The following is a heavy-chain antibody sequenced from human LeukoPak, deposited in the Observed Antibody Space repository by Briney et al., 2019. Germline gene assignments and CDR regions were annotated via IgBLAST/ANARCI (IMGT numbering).Heavy chain of an antibody. CDR2: IYYSGIT. CDR3: ARVNGGSFYYVDV. V-gene: IGHV4-39*02. J-gene: IGHJ6*03. Sequence: SETLSLTCTVSGGSISSTSYYWGWIRQPPGKGLEWLGSIYYSGITYYNPSLKSRVTISVDTSKNQFSLKLSSVTATDTAVYFCARVNGGSFYYVDVWGKGTTVTVSS. CDR1: GGSISSTSYY. D-gene: IGHD1-26*01.